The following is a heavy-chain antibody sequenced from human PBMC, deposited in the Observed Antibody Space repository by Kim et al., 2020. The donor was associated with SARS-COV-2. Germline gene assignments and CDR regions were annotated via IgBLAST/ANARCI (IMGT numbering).Heavy chain of an antibody. CDR2: IYHSGST. Sequence: SETLSLTCAVSGGSISSSNWWSWVRQPPGKGLEWIGEIYHSGSTNYNPSLKSRVTISVDKSKNQFSLKLSSVTAADTAVYYCARDPKYYDFWSGYYGYYYGMDVWGQGTTVTVSS. D-gene: IGHD3-3*01. J-gene: IGHJ6*02. CDR3: ARDPKYYDFWSGYYGYYYGMDV. V-gene: IGHV4-4*02. CDR1: GGSISSSNW.